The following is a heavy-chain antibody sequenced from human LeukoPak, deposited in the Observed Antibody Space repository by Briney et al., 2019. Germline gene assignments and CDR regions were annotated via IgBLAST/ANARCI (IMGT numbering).Heavy chain of an antibody. CDR2: INWNGGST. Sequence: GGSLRLSCAASGFTFDDYGMSWVRQAPGKGLEWVSGINWNGGSTGYVDSVKGRFTISRDNAKKFLCLQMNSLRAEDTALYYCARVVLSRGERDYWGQGTLVTVSS. D-gene: IGHD5-24*01. J-gene: IGHJ4*02. CDR1: GFTFDDYG. CDR3: ARVVLSRGERDY. V-gene: IGHV3-20*04.